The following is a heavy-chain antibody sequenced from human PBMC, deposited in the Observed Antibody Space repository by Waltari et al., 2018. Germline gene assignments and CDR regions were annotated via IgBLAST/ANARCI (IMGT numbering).Heavy chain of an antibody. CDR2: MNPNSGNT. V-gene: IGHV1-8*01. J-gene: IGHJ4*02. Sequence: QVQLVQSGAEVKKPGASVKASCKASGYTFTSYDINGVRQATGQGLEWMGWMNPNSGNTGYAQKFQGRVTMTRNTSISTAYMELSSLRSEDTAVYYCARGERAVAGTAYWGQGTLVTVSS. CDR1: GYTFTSYD. CDR3: ARGERAVAGTAY. D-gene: IGHD6-19*01.